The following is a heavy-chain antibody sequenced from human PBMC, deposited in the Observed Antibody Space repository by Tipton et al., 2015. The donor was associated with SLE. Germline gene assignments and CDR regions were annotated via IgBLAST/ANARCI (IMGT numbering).Heavy chain of an antibody. CDR3: ARGGSWFDS. CDR1: GGPISVHY. J-gene: IGHJ5*01. D-gene: IGHD3-10*01. Sequence: GLVKPSETLSLTCTVSGGPISVHYWTWIRQPPGKGLEWIGYIYYSGSTNYNPSLKSRVTISVDRSKNQFSLKLTSVTAADTAVYYCARGGSWFDSWGQGTLVTVSS. CDR2: IYYSGST. V-gene: IGHV4-59*11.